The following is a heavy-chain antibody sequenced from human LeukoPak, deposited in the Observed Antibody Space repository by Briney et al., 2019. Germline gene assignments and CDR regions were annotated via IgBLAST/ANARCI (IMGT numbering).Heavy chain of an antibody. CDR3: ARAGPRGSYGIDY. CDR1: GFTFSSYW. Sequence: GGSLRLSCAASGFTFSSYWMTWVRLAPGKGLEWVANIQQDGSQKYYVDSVKGRFTISRDNAKKSLYLQMNSLRAEDTAVYYCARAGPRGSYGIDYWGQGTLVTVSS. D-gene: IGHD1-26*01. V-gene: IGHV3-7*01. CDR2: IQQDGSQK. J-gene: IGHJ4*02.